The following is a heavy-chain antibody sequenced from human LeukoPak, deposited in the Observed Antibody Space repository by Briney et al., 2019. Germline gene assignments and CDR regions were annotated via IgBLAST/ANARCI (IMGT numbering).Heavy chain of an antibody. CDR2: ISSDGSKQ. CDR3: AKGRATTSWYGSWIDR. J-gene: IGHJ5*02. Sequence: GRPLRLSCAASGFSFSRYAMHWVRQAPGKGLEWVAVISSDGSKQNYADSVRGRFTISRDNSKNMLYVRMNSLGSEDTAVYFCAKGRATTSWYGSWIDRWGQGTLVTVSS. V-gene: IGHV3-30*04. CDR1: GFSFSRYA. D-gene: IGHD6-13*01.